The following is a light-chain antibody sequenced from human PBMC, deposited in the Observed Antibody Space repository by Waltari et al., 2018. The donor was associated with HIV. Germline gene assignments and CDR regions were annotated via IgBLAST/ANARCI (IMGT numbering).Light chain of an antibody. CDR1: CRDVDAYNY. CDR2: EVS. J-gene: IGLJ3*02. CDR3: SSYAGTNNGV. Sequence: QSALTQPPSASASPGQSVTLSCTGTCRDVDAYNYVSWYQQHPGKGPKVLIYEVSKRPVGAPDRFSGAKSDNTASLTGAGLQADDEADYYCSSYAGTNNGVFGGGTKLTVL. V-gene: IGLV2-8*01.